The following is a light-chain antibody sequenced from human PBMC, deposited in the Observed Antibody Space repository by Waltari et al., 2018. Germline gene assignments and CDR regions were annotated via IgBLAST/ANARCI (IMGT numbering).Light chain of an antibody. CDR1: QRVLYGSNNKNC. CDR2: WAS. V-gene: IGKV4-1*01. CDR3: QQYYSTPT. Sequence: DIVLTQSPDSLAVSLGERATINCKSSQRVLYGSNNKNCLAWYQKKPGQPPKLLIYWASTRESGVPDRFSGSGSGTDFTLTISSLQAEDVAVYYCQQYYSTPTFGQGTKVEIK. J-gene: IGKJ1*01.